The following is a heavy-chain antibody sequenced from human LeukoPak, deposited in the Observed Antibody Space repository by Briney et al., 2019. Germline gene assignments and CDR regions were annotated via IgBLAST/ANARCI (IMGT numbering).Heavy chain of an antibody. CDR3: ATETGPISLGAFDI. CDR1: GFTFDDYA. CDR2: ISWNSGSI. Sequence: GGSLRLSCAASGFTFDDYAMHWVRQAPGKGLEWVSGISWNSGSIGYADSVKGRFTISRDNAKNSLYLQMNSLRAEDTALYYCATETGPISLGAFDIWGQGTMVTVSS. J-gene: IGHJ3*02. V-gene: IGHV3-9*01. D-gene: IGHD3-10*01.